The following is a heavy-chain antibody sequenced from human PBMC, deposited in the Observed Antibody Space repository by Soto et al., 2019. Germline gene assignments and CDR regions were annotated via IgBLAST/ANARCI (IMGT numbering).Heavy chain of an antibody. V-gene: IGHV4-61*01. CDR2: SYYSGST. J-gene: IGHJ4*02. D-gene: IGHD3-22*01. Sequence: SETLSLTCTVSGGSVSSGSYYWSWIRQPPGKGLEWIGYSYYSGSTNYNPSLKSRVTISVDTSKNQFSLKLSSVTAADTAVYYCAREADYSSLDYWGQGTLVTVSS. CDR3: AREADYSSLDY. CDR1: GGSVSSGSYY.